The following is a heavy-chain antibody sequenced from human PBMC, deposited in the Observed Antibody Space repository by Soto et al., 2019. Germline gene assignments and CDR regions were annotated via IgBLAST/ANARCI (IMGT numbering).Heavy chain of an antibody. CDR2: IFHDGTA. CDR1: GVSISSGNW. V-gene: IGHV4-4*02. CDR3: ARLVYETRLNYMYFDF. Sequence: SETLSRTCAVSGVSISSGNWWTWVRQTPQRGLEYIGEIFHDGTANYYPSFERRVAISVDTSKNRFSLKLTSVTAADTAIYFCARLVYETRLNYMYFDFWGQGALVTVSS. D-gene: IGHD2-8*01. J-gene: IGHJ4*02.